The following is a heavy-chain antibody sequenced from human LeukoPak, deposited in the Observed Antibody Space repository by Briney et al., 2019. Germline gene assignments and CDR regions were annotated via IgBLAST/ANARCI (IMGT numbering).Heavy chain of an antibody. Sequence: SVKVSCKASGGTFSSYAISWVRQAPGQGLDWMGGIIPIFGTANYAQKFQGRVTITVDESTSTAYMELSSLRSEDTAVYYCETYYYDSSGYLGVDYWGQGTLVTASS. CDR3: ETYYYDSSGYLGVDY. V-gene: IGHV1-69*13. CDR1: GGTFSSYA. D-gene: IGHD3-22*01. J-gene: IGHJ4*02. CDR2: IIPIFGTA.